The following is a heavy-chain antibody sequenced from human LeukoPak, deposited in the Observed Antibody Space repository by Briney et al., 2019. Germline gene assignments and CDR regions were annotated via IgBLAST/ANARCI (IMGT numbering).Heavy chain of an antibody. CDR1: GFTFSSYA. V-gene: IGHV3-23*01. J-gene: IGHJ4*02. Sequence: GGSLRLSCAASGFTFSSYAMSWVRQAPGKGLEWVSAISGSGGSTYYADSVKSRFTISRDNSKNTLYLQMNSLRAEYTAVYYCAKAARGYSSSWYLDYWGQGTLVTVSS. CDR2: ISGSGGST. D-gene: IGHD6-13*01. CDR3: AKAARGYSSSWYLDY.